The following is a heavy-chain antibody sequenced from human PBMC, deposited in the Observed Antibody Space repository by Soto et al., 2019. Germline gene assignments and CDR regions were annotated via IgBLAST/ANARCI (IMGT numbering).Heavy chain of an antibody. V-gene: IGHV3-21*01. J-gene: IGHJ6*02. D-gene: IGHD4-17*01. Sequence: GGSLRLSCAASGFTFSSYSMNWVRQAPGKGLEWVSSISSSSSYIYYADSVKGRFTISRDNAKNSLYLQMNSLRAEDTAVYYCARXRTTVTAHAYYYYGMDVWGQGTTVTVSS. CDR1: GFTFSSYS. CDR3: ARXRTTVTAHAYYYYGMDV. CDR2: ISSSSSYI.